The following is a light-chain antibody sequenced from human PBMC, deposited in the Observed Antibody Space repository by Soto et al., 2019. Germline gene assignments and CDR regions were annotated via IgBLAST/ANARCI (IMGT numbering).Light chain of an antibody. J-gene: IGLJ1*01. V-gene: IGLV3-1*01. CDR1: KLGDKY. CDR2: QDN. CDR3: QAWDSTTAV. Sequence: SYELTQPPSVSMSPGQTASITCSGDKLGDKYACWYQQKPGQSPVLVIYQDNQRPSGIPERFSGSNSGNTATLTITGTQAMDEADYYCQAWDSTTAVFGTGTKVTVL.